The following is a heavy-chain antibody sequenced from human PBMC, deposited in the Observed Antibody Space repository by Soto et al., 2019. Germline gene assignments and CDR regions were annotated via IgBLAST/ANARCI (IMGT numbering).Heavy chain of an antibody. V-gene: IGHV4-30-4*01. CDR3: AREPYLPKARNDF. CDR2: IFHSGTT. J-gene: IGHJ4*02. Sequence: SETLSLTCSVSGGSISSADYFWTWIRQSPGKGLEWMGYIFHSGTTYYNPWLKGRLIRSIENSKNQFSLRLSSVTAADSALYFCAREPYLPKARNDFWGQGTLVTVSS. CDR1: GGSISSADYF.